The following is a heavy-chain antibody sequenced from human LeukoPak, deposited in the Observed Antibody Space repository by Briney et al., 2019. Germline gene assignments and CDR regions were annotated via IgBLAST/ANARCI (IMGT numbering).Heavy chain of an antibody. CDR2: INPNSGGT. CDR3: ARSYSNYVNLGYY. CDR1: GYSFTGYY. J-gene: IGHJ4*02. Sequence: ASVKVSCKASGYSFTGYYLHWVRQAPGQGLEWMGWINPNSGGTNYAQKFQGRVTMTRDTSISTAYMELSRLRSDDTAVYYCARSYSNYVNLGYYWGQGTLVTVSS. D-gene: IGHD4-11*01. V-gene: IGHV1-2*02.